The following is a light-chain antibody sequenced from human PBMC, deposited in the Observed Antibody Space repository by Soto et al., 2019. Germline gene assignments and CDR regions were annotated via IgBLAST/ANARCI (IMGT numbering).Light chain of an antibody. V-gene: IGKV1-5*01. CDR2: DAS. Sequence: DIQMTQSPSALSASVGDRATITCRASQSISRWLAWYQQKPGKAPKLLIYDASTLQSGVPSRYSGSGSGTEFTLTIINLPPDDFATYYCQQYESYSPWTFGQGTKVEIK. CDR3: QQYESYSPWT. J-gene: IGKJ1*01. CDR1: QSISRW.